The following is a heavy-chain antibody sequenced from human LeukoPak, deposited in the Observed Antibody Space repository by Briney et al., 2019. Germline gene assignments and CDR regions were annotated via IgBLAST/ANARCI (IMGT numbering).Heavy chain of an antibody. CDR3: ARDSRGSSWFFDY. CDR2: ISSSGGTF. CDR1: GFTFSSYE. V-gene: IGHV3-48*03. D-gene: IGHD6-13*01. Sequence: PGGSLRLSCAASGFTFSSYEMNWVRQAPGEGLEWVSYISSSGGTFYYADSVKGRFTISRDNGKNSLYLQMNSLRVEDTAVYYCARDSRGSSWFFDYWGQGALVAVSS. J-gene: IGHJ4*02.